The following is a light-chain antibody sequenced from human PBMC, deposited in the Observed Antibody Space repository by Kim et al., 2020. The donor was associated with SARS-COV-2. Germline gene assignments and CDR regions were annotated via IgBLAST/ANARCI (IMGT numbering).Light chain of an antibody. J-gene: IGKJ2*01. CDR2: KAS. CDR3: QQYDNY. CDR1: QSNSMW. V-gene: IGKV1-5*03. Sequence: STRSASVGDRVSITCGASQSNSMWLAWYQQKPGKAPKLLISKASSLQSGVPSRFSGSGSGTQFTLTISSLQPDDFGTYYCQQYDNYFGQGTKLEI.